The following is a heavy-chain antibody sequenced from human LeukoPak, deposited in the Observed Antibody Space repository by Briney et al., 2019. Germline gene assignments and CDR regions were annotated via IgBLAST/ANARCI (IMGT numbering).Heavy chain of an antibody. J-gene: IGHJ6*03. Sequence: GASVKVSCKASGFTFTSSVVQWVRQARGQRLEWIGWIVVGIDTTNYAQKFQERVTITRDMSTSTVYMQLSSLRSEDTGVYYCAADQFYGDRPIYYYYMDVWGKGTTVTVSS. V-gene: IGHV1-58*01. CDR2: IVVGIDTT. D-gene: IGHD4-17*01. CDR1: GFTFTSSV. CDR3: AADQFYGDRPIYYYYMDV.